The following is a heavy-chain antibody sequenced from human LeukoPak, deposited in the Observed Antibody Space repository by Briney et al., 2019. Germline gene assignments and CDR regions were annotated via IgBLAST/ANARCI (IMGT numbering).Heavy chain of an antibody. D-gene: IGHD3-10*01. Sequence: SETLSLTCTVSGGSISSSSYYWGWIRQPPGKGLEWIGSIYYSGSTYYNPSLKSRVTISVDTSKNQFSLKLSSVTAADTAVYYCAMRWAVWFGASWFDPWGQGTLVTVSS. CDR1: GGSISSSSYY. CDR3: AMRWAVWFGASWFDP. CDR2: IYYSGST. V-gene: IGHV4-39*01. J-gene: IGHJ5*02.